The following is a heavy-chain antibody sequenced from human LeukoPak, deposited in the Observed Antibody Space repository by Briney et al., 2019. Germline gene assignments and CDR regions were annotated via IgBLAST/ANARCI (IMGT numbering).Heavy chain of an antibody. CDR2: ISGNGAST. D-gene: IGHD3-10*01. CDR3: AKGLGGSGNYLHDAFDI. CDR1: GFTFSKYG. J-gene: IGHJ3*02. V-gene: IGHV3-23*01. Sequence: GGSLRLSCAASGFTFSKYGMSWVRQAPGKGLEWVSIISGNGASTFYAASVKGRFSISRDNSENTLYLQMNSLRAEDTALYYCAKGLGGSGNYLHDAFDIWGQGTMVTVSS.